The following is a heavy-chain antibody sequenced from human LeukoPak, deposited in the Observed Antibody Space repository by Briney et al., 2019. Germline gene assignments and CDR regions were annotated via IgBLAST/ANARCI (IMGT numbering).Heavy chain of an antibody. CDR1: GGSISSGSYY. CDR2: IYTSGST. CDR3: ARDFVGATKGGIYNWFDP. Sequence: SETLSLTCTVSGGSISSGSYYWSWIRQPAGKGLEWIGRIYTSGSTNHNPSLKSRVTISVDTSKNQFSLKLSSVTAADTAVYYCARDFVGATKGGIYNWFDPWGQGTLVTVSS. V-gene: IGHV4-61*02. J-gene: IGHJ5*02. D-gene: IGHD1-26*01.